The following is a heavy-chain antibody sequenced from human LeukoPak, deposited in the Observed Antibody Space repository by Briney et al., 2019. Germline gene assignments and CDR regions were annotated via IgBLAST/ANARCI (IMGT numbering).Heavy chain of an antibody. Sequence: PSETLSLTCTVSGGSISSYYWSWIRQPPGKGLEWIGYMYYSGSTNYNPSLKSRVTISLDTSKNQFSLNLTSVTAADTALYYCARPISPRPPRAFDIWGHGTMVTVSS. J-gene: IGHJ3*02. D-gene: IGHD2-2*02. CDR3: ARPISPRPPRAFDI. V-gene: IGHV4-59*01. CDR2: MYYSGST. CDR1: GGSISSYY.